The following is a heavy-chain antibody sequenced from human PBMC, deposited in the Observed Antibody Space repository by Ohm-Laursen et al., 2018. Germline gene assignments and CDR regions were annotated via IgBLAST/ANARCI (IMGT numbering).Heavy chain of an antibody. CDR1: GFTFSDYY. D-gene: IGHD1-26*01. CDR3: ATCRWELLAFDI. V-gene: IGHV3-11*01. J-gene: IGHJ3*02. CDR2: ISKSGSAI. Sequence: SLRLSCAASGFTFSDYYMTWIRLAPGKGLEWVSCISKSGSAIYYADSVKGRFTISRDNAKSSVHLQMSSLRAEDTAVYYCATCRWELLAFDIWGQGTMVTVSS.